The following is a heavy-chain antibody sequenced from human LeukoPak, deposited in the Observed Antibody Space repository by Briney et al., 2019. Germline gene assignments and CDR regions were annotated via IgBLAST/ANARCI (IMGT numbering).Heavy chain of an antibody. V-gene: IGHV3-30*04. D-gene: IGHD3-3*01. CDR3: ARRRITIFGVVIRGGEFDY. J-gene: IGHJ4*02. CDR1: GFTFSSYA. Sequence: PGGSLRLSCAASGFTFSSYAMHWVRQAPGKGLEWVAVISYDGSNKYYADSVKGRFTISRDNSKKTLYLQMNSLRAEDTAVYYCARRRITIFGVVIRGGEFDYWGQGTLVTVSS. CDR2: ISYDGSNK.